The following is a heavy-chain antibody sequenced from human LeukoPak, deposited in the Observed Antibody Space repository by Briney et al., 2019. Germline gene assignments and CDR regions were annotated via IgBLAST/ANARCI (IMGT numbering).Heavy chain of an antibody. V-gene: IGHV3-30*02. CDR1: GFTFSTYG. J-gene: IGHJ4*02. D-gene: IGHD5-18*01. Sequence: GGSLRLSCAASGFTFSTYGMHWVRQAPGKGLEWVSFIRYVGINKYYADSVKGRFTISRDNSKNTLYLQMNSLKVEDTAIYYCAKARIDTAMGDYWGQGALATVSS. CDR2: IRYVGINK. CDR3: AKARIDTAMGDY.